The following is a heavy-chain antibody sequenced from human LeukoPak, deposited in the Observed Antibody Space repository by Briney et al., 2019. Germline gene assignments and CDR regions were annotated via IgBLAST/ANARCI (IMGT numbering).Heavy chain of an antibody. D-gene: IGHD3-10*01. Sequence: GSLRLSCAASGFTLSGYVMHWVRQATGKHLEWVSAITPAGETYYPGSVRGRFTISREKDKNSLYLQMSSLRAGDTAVYYCVRGGEGSPFYFDYWGQGTLVTVSS. CDR3: VRGGEGSPFYFDY. J-gene: IGHJ4*02. CDR1: GFTLSGYV. CDR2: ITPAGET. V-gene: IGHV3-13*01.